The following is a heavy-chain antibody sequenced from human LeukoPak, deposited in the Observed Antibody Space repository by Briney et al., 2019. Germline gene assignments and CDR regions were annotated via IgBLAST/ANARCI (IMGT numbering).Heavy chain of an antibody. D-gene: IGHD1-26*01. CDR1: GFNVSSNY. V-gene: IGHV3-48*03. CDR2: ISGGGTTI. J-gene: IGHJ3*02. Sequence: GGSLRLSCAASGFNVSSNYMNWVRQAPGKGLEWVSYISGGGTTIYLADSVKGRFTISRDNAKNSLYLQMNSLRAEDTAVYYCAGEGWGLSVAEAFDIWGQGTMVTVSS. CDR3: AGEGWGLSVAEAFDI.